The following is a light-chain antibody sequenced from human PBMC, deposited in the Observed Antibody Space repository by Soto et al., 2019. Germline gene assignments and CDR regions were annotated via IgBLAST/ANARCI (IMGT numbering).Light chain of an antibody. CDR2: GAS. J-gene: IGKJ5*01. V-gene: IGKV3-15*01. CDR3: QQYDNWPPIT. Sequence: TQSPVSLSLSPLEIATLSCRATQSVSSSYLAWYQQKHGQAPRLLIYGASTRATGIPARFSGSGSGTEFTLTISSLQSEDFAVYYCQQYDNWPPITFGQGTRLEIK. CDR1: QSVSSSY.